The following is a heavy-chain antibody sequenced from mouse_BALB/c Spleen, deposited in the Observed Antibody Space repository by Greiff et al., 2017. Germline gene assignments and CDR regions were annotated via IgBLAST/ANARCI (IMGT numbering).Heavy chain of an antibody. V-gene: IGHV2-9*02. CDR1: GFSLTSYG. J-gene: IGHJ1*01. CDR3: ARDYYRYDGDFDV. CDR2: IWAGGST. D-gene: IGHD2-14*01. Sequence: QVQLKESGPGLVAPSLSLSITCTVSGFSLTSYGVHWVRQPPGKGLEWLGVIWAGGSTNYNSDLMSILSISKDNSKSQVFLIMNSLQTDDTAMYYCARDYYRYDGDFDVWGAGTTVTVAA.